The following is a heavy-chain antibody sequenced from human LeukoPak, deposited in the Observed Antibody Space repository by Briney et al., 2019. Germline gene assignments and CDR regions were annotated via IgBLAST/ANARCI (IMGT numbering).Heavy chain of an antibody. CDR2: ISGTGGST. D-gene: IGHD3-22*01. CDR1: GFTFSTYG. V-gene: IGHV3-23*01. Sequence: PGGTLRLSCAASGFTFSTYGMSWVRHIPGKGLEWVSAISGTGGSTYYADSVKGRFTISRDNAKNSLYLQMNSLRAEDTAVYYCARAFTDYYYDSSGYYPLVDYWGQGTLVTVSS. CDR3: ARAFTDYYYDSSGYYPLVDY. J-gene: IGHJ4*02.